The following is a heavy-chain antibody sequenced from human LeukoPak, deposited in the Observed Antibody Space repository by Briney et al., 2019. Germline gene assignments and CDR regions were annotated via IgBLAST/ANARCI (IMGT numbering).Heavy chain of an antibody. CDR1: GFTFSRYX. V-gene: IGHV3-23*02. CDR2: XXXXGGT. J-gene: IGHJ3*02. Sequence: GGSLRLSCAVSGFTFSRYXXXXXRXAPXXXXXXXXXXXXXGGTYYGDSVKGRXXXXXDNSKNTLYVQMNSLRAEDTAVYYCAKGGYYYDAGGKDDAFDIWGQGITVTVSS. D-gene: IGHD3-22*01. CDR3: AKGGYYYDAGGKDDAFDI.